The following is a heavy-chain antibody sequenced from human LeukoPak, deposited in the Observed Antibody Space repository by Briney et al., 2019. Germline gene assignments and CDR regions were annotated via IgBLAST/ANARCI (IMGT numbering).Heavy chain of an antibody. CDR3: ARGRQDVTMIVVVMTAVSYYLDV. V-gene: IGHV4-34*01. D-gene: IGHD3-22*01. CDR1: GGSFSGYY. J-gene: IGHJ6*03. Sequence: PLETLSLTCAVYGGSFSGYYWTWIRQTPEKGLEWIGEMNPSGSTSYNPSLKSRVTISVDTSKNQFSLKLSSVTAADTAVYYCARGRQDVTMIVVVMTAVSYYLDVWGKGTTVTVS. CDR2: MNPSGST.